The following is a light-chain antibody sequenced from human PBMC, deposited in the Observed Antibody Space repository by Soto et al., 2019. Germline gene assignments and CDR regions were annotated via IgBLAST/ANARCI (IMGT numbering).Light chain of an antibody. CDR3: QQYNSYS. CDR2: HAS. CDR1: QSISSW. J-gene: IGKJ1*01. V-gene: IGKV1-5*02. Sequence: DIQMTQSPSTLSASVGDRVTIICRASQSISSWLAWYQQKPGKAPKLLIYHASNLRSGVPSRFSGSGSGTEFTLTISSLQPDDFATYYCQQYNSYSFGQGTKVDIK.